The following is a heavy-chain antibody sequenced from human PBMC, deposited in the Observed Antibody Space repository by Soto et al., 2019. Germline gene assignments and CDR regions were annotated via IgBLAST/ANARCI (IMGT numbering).Heavy chain of an antibody. V-gene: IGHV1-69*01. CDR2: IILALGTP. D-gene: IGHD2-8*01. Sequence: QVLLVQSGAEMKQPGSSVSVSCRASGDSFTNYAFTWVRQAPGQGPEWLGGIILALGTPHYSQRFQGRLTITAGESSSTVYMELGSLRLDDTAVYYCGRYCTNTKCRGGYYLDLWGQGTLLTVSS. CDR1: GDSFTNYA. J-gene: IGHJ5*02. CDR3: GRYCTNTKCRGGYYLDL.